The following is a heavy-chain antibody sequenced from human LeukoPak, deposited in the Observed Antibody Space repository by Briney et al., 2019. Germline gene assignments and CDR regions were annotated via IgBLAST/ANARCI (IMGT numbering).Heavy chain of an antibody. CDR3: ARAPYGFVGLDY. Sequence: SETLSLTCTVSGGSISSFYWSWIRQPPGKGLEWIGYIHYSGSTNYNTSLKSRVTISVDTSKNQFSLKLSSVTAADTAVYYCARAPYGFVGLDYWGQGTLVTVSS. CDR1: GGSISSFY. J-gene: IGHJ4*02. D-gene: IGHD5-24*01. V-gene: IGHV4-59*12. CDR2: IHYSGST.